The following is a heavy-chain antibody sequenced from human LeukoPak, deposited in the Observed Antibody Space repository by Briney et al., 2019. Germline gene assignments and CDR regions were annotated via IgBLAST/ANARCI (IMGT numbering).Heavy chain of an antibody. D-gene: IGHD6-6*01. J-gene: IGHJ6*03. Sequence: GESLKISCTGSGYSFFYYWIGWVRQMPGKGLEWMAMIYPADSHIRYSPSFQGQVTISADTSISTAYLQWSSLNASDTAIYYCARFLGSNSPSDYYHYMDVWGKGTTVTVSS. CDR3: ARFLGSNSPSDYYHYMDV. V-gene: IGHV5-51*01. CDR1: GYSFFYYW. CDR2: IYPADSHI.